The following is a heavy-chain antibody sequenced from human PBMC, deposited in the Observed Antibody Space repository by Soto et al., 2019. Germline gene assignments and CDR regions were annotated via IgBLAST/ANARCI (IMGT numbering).Heavy chain of an antibody. D-gene: IGHD3-3*01. Sequence: GGSLRLSCAASGFTFSSYSMNWVRQAPGKGLEWVSYISSSSSTIYYADSVKGRFTIFRDNAKNSLYLQMNSLRDEDTAVYYCARDAFFRYDFWSGYSGDAFDIWGQGTMVTVSS. CDR2: ISSSSSTI. CDR3: ARDAFFRYDFWSGYSGDAFDI. V-gene: IGHV3-48*02. J-gene: IGHJ3*02. CDR1: GFTFSSYS.